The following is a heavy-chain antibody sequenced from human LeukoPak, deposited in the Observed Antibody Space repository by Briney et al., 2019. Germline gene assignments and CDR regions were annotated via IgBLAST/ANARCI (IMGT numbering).Heavy chain of an antibody. J-gene: IGHJ4*02. CDR1: GGSISSGGYS. V-gene: IGHV4-30-2*01. CDR3: ARGARKGLDYDFWSGYAHTVFDY. Sequence: SQTLSLTCAVSGGSISSGGYSWSWIRQPPGKGLEWIGYIYHSGSTYYNPSLKSRVTISVDTSKNQFSLKLSSVTAADTAVYYCARGARKGLDYDFWSGYAHTVFDYWGQGTLVTVSS. D-gene: IGHD3-3*01. CDR2: IYHSGST.